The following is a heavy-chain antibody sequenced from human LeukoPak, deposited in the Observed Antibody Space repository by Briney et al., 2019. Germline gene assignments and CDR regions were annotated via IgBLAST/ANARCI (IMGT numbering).Heavy chain of an antibody. D-gene: IGHD6-25*01. CDR3: ARGLSGY. J-gene: IGHJ4*02. CDR1: GGSFSGYY. Sequence: SETLSLTCAVYGGSFSGYYWSWIRQPPGKGLEWIGEINHSGSTNYNPSLKSRVTISVDTSKNQFSLKLSSVTAADTAVHYCARGLSGYWGQGTLVTVSS. V-gene: IGHV4-34*01. CDR2: INHSGST.